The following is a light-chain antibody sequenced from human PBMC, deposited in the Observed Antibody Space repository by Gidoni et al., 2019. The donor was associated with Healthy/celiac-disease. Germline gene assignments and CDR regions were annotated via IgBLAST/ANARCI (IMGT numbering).Light chain of an antibody. Sequence: PPPPSVSPEQIATLSCSARQSVSSYLAWYQQKPGQPPRLLIDYASNRATGIPARCSGGGSGTYFTLTISILEPEDFAVYYCQQRRNWPRTFGRGTKVEIK. V-gene: IGKV3-11*01. CDR3: QQRRNWPRT. CDR1: QSVSSY. CDR2: YAS. J-gene: IGKJ4*02.